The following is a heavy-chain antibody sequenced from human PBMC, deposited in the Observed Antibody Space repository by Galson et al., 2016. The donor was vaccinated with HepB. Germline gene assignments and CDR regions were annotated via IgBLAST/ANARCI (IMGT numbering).Heavy chain of an antibody. CDR3: AKDFYTMVQGAMGYYGMDV. CDR1: TFTDYG. J-gene: IGHJ6*04. Sequence: SLRLSCASTFTDYGIHWVRQAPGTGLEWVAAMSYDGSTKEYADALKGRLTISRDSSKNTVSLQLKNLRSEDTGVYYCAKDFYTMVQGAMGYYGMDVWGKGTTVIVSS. V-gene: IGHV3-30*18. CDR2: MSYDGSTK. D-gene: IGHD3-10*01.